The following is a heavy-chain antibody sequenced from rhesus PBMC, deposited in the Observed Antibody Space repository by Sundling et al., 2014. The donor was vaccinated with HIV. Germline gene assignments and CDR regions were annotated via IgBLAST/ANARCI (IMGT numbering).Heavy chain of an antibody. J-gene: IGHJ6*01. Sequence: QVRLQESGPGLVKPSETLSLTCTVSGASISGYWWSWIRQSPGKGLEYIGRIHADRGSTNYNPSLTSRVSISTDTSKNQFFLRLTSVTAADTAVYYCARDGRYGYEVYGLDSWGQGVLVTVSS. V-gene: IGHV4-147*01. CDR1: GASISGYW. CDR2: IHADRGST. CDR3: ARDGRYGYEVYGLDS. D-gene: IGHD5-36*01.